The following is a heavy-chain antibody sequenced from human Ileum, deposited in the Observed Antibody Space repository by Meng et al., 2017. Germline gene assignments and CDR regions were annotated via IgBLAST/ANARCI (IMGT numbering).Heavy chain of an antibody. V-gene: IGHV4-34*01. Sequence: QVQLPQWGAGLLKPSETLSLTCAVYGGSFSNYYLTWIRQSPGKGLEWIGEIHPSGSTYYSPSLQSRVTITLDTSKNQFSLTLNSVTAADTAVYYCARGDDWAKSGNFWGQGTLVTVSS. CDR2: IHPSGST. D-gene: IGHD3-9*01. CDR3: ARGDDWAKSGNF. J-gene: IGHJ4*02. CDR1: GGSFSNYY.